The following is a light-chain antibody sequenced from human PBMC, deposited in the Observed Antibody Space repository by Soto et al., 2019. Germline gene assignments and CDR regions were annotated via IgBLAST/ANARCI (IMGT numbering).Light chain of an antibody. Sequence: DFQLTQSPSTVSASVGDRVTITCRTSKTTGTWMVWYQQKPGKAPKLLIYDASRLEIGTPSRFRGSGVGAEFALTITSLHPDDFATYFCQRYTTYSWMFGQGTKVDIK. CDR1: KTTGTW. V-gene: IGKV1-5*01. J-gene: IGKJ1*01. CDR3: QRYTTYSWM. CDR2: DAS.